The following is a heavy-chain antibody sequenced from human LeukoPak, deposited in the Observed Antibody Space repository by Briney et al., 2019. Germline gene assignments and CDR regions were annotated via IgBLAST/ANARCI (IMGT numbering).Heavy chain of an antibody. Sequence: GGSLRLSCAASGFTFSSYGMHWVRQAPGKGLKWVAFIRYDGSNKYYADSVKGRFTISRDNSKNTLYLQMNSLRAEDTAVYYCAKGLVVVAATGWFDPWGQGTLVTVSS. CDR2: IRYDGSNK. V-gene: IGHV3-30*02. CDR1: GFTFSSYG. J-gene: IGHJ5*02. D-gene: IGHD2-15*01. CDR3: AKGLVVVAATGWFDP.